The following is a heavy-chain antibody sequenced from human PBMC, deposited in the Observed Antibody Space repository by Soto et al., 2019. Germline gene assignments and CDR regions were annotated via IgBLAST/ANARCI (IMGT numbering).Heavy chain of an antibody. CDR1: GYTFTMYA. CDR2: INGGNGNT. D-gene: IGHD4-17*01. CDR3: ARDPTVVTGYYYYGMDV. Sequence: ASVQVSCKASGYTFTMYAMHWVRQAPGQRLEWMGWINGGNGNTKYSQKFQGRVTITRDTSASTAYMELSSLRSEDTAVYYCARDPTVVTGYYYYGMDVWGQGTTVTVSS. V-gene: IGHV1-3*01. J-gene: IGHJ6*02.